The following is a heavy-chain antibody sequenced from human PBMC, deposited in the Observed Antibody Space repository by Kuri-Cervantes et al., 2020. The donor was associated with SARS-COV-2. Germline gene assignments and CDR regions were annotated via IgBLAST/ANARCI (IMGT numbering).Heavy chain of an antibody. CDR1: GFTFSSYS. D-gene: IGHD3-9*01. Sequence: GESLKISCAAPGFTFSSYSMNWVRQAPGKGLEWVSYISSSSSTIYYADSVKGRFTISRDNAKNSLYLQMNSLRDEDTAVYYCARGSEAGYYYFDYWGQGTLVTVSS. CDR2: ISSSSSTI. J-gene: IGHJ4*02. CDR3: ARGSEAGYYYFDY. V-gene: IGHV3-48*02.